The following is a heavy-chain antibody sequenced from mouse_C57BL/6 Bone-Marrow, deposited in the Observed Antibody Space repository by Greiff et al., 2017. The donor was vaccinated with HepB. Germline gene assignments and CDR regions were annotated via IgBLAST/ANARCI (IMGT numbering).Heavy chain of an antibody. CDR1: GYTFTDYN. V-gene: IGHV1-18*01. CDR2: INPNNGGT. J-gene: IGHJ3*01. CDR3: ARRYSNSAWFAY. Sequence: EVKLQESGPELVKPGASVKIPCKASGYTFTDYNMDWVKQSHGKSLEWIGDINPNNGGTIYNQKFKGKATLTVDKSSSTAYMELRSLTSEDTAVYYCARRYSNSAWFAYWGQGTLVTVSA. D-gene: IGHD2-5*01.